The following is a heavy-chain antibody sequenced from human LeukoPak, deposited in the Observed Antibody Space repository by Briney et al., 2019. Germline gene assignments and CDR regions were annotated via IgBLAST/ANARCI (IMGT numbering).Heavy chain of an antibody. CDR3: ARLPGFGESC. CDR1: GFTFSSYG. D-gene: IGHD3-10*01. Sequence: GGSLRLSCAASGFTFSSYGMHWVRQAPGKGLEWVAFIRYDGSNKYYADSVKGRFTISRDNSKNTLYLQMNSLRAEGTAVYYCARLPGFGESCWGQGTLVTVSS. CDR2: IRYDGSNK. V-gene: IGHV3-30*02. J-gene: IGHJ4*02.